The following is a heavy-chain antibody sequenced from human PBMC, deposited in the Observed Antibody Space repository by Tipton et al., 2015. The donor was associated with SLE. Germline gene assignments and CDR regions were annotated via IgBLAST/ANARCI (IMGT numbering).Heavy chain of an antibody. V-gene: IGHV3-21*01. J-gene: IGHJ6*03. CDR1: GFTFSSYS. D-gene: IGHD1-26*01. Sequence: SLRLSCAVSGFTFSSYSMNWVRQAPGKGLEWVSSISSSSSYIYYADSVKGRFTISRDNAKNSLYLQMNSLRAEDTAVYYCARKYSGAHYYYHMDVWGKGTTVTVSS. CDR2: ISSSSSYI. CDR3: ARKYSGAHYYYHMDV.